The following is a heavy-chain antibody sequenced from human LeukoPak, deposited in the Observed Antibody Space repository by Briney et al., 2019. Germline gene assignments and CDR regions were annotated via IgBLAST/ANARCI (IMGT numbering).Heavy chain of an antibody. Sequence: GASVKVSCKASGGTFSSYAISWVRQAPGQGLEWMGRITPILGIANYAQKFQGRVTITADKSTSTAYMELSSLRSEDTAVYYCARGPLSEVGVFDYWGQGTLVTVSS. J-gene: IGHJ4*02. D-gene: IGHD2-8*01. CDR1: GGTFSSYA. V-gene: IGHV1-69*04. CDR2: ITPILGIA. CDR3: ARGPLSEVGVFDY.